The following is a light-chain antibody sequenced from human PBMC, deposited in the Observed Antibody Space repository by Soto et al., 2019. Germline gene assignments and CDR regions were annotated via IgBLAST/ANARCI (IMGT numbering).Light chain of an antibody. CDR3: QHYSNVHPT. CDR2: DAY. CDR1: QDISNS. J-gene: IGKJ3*01. V-gene: IGKV1-33*01. Sequence: DIKMTQSPSSLSASVRDRVTISCQASQDISNSLNWYQQKPGKAPELLIYDAYNLETGVPSRFSGSGTGTNCTLTISSLQPDVIATYYCQHYSNVHPTFGHATHVNIK.